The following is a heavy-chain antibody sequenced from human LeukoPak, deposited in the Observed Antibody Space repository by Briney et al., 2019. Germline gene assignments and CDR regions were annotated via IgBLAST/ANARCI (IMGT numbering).Heavy chain of an antibody. CDR2: IWYDGSNK. CDR3: ARDTVGATKCLDY. Sequence: GGSLRLSCAASGFTFSSYAMSWVRQAPGKGLEWVAVIWYDGSNKYYADSVKGRFTISRDNSKNTLYLQMNSLRAEDTAVYYCARDTVGATKCLDYWGQGTLVTVSS. D-gene: IGHD1-26*01. V-gene: IGHV3-33*08. J-gene: IGHJ4*02. CDR1: GFTFSSYA.